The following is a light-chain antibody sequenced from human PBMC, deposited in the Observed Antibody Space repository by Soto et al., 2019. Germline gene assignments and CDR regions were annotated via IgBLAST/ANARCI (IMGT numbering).Light chain of an antibody. V-gene: IGKV1-5*01. Sequence: DIQMTQSPSTLSASVGDRVTITCRASQSISSWLAWYQQKPGKAPKLLIYDASSLESGVPSRFSGSGSGTEFTLTISSLQPDDFATYYCQQYNSYSTWTFGQGTTVDI. CDR1: QSISSW. J-gene: IGKJ1*01. CDR2: DAS. CDR3: QQYNSYSTWT.